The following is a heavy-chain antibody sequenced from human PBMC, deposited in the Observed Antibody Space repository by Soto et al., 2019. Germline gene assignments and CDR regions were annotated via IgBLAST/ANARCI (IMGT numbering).Heavy chain of an antibody. CDR1: GGSISSYN. J-gene: IGHJ4*02. Sequence: QLQLQESVPGLVKPSETLSLTCTVSGGSISSYNWNWIRQPPGKGLEWIGYIFHNGYTNYNPSHKSRVTMSLATSKNPFSLKRSSVTAADTAVYYCARLAGVVVDYWGQGALVTVSS. D-gene: IGHD2-2*01. CDR3: ARLAGVVVDY. CDR2: IFHNGYT. V-gene: IGHV4-59*08.